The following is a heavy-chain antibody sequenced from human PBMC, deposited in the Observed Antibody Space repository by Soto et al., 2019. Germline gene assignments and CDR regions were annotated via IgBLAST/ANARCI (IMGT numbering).Heavy chain of an antibody. Sequence: SETLSLTCTVSGDSISSSNSHWGWTRQPPGKGLEYIGSVYYGGAIFYSGNIYYNPSLKSRVTIAVDTSKNQFSLRLSSVTAADTGVYYCVRYDRINMKPYSPEGFHIWGQGTMVTVSS. CDR1: GDSISSSNSH. D-gene: IGHD3-3*02. CDR3: VRYDRINMKPYSPEGFHI. V-gene: IGHV4-39*01. J-gene: IGHJ3*02. CDR2: VYYGGAIFYSGNI.